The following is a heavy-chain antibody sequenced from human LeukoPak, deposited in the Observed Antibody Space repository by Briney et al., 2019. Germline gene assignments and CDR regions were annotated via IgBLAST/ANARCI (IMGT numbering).Heavy chain of an antibody. CDR3: AKDIVVVPAAMSRMDV. CDR1: GYTFTSYY. V-gene: IGHV1-46*01. J-gene: IGHJ6*02. D-gene: IGHD2-2*01. Sequence: GASVKVSCKASGYTFTSYYMRWVRQAPGQGLEWMGIINPSGGSTSYAQKFQGRVTMTRDTSTSTVYMELSSLRSEDTAVYYCAKDIVVVPAAMSRMDVWGQGTTVTVSS. CDR2: INPSGGST.